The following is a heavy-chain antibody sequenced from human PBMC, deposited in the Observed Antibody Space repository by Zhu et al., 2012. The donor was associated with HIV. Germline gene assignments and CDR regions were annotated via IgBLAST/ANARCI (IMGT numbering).Heavy chain of an antibody. CDR1: GGSFNDFY. V-gene: IGHV4-34*01. CDR3: ARSVPDDVWFTVGATVGACYGLDV. Sequence: QVHLEQWGAGLVKPSETLSLTCAVYGGSFNDFYWNWIRQSPGKGPEWIGEINHSGKTNYRPSLQSRVTLSVDTSKNQFSLKLKSVTAADTAIYYCARSVPDDVWFTVGATVGACYGLDVWGQGTTVTVSS. CDR2: INHSGKT. D-gene: IGHD1-26*01. J-gene: IGHJ6*02.